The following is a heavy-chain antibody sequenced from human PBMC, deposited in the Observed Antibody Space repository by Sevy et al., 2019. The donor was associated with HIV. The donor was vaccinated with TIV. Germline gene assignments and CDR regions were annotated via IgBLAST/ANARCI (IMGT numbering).Heavy chain of an antibody. J-gene: IGHJ4*02. CDR3: ARERERGLYYYDSSAYLY. V-gene: IGHV3-21*01. D-gene: IGHD3-22*01. Sequence: GGSLRLSCAASGFTFSGYSMNWVRQAPGKGLEWVSSITSSSSYIYYADSLKGRFTICRDNAKNSLYLQMNSLRAEDTAVYYCARERERGLYYYDSSAYLYWGQGTLVTVSS. CDR1: GFTFSGYS. CDR2: ITSSSSYI.